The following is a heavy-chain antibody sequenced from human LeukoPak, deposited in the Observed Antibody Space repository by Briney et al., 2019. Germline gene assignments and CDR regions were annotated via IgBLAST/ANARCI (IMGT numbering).Heavy chain of an antibody. Sequence: GGSRGLSWAASGFPFSGFAISGARRAPGRGREGASAFSGSGGSTYYADSVKGRFTISRDNSKNTLYLQMNSLRAEDTAVYYCAKDGEDIVVVVAAQDYWGQGTLVTVSS. J-gene: IGHJ4*02. V-gene: IGHV3-23*01. CDR2: FSGSGGST. D-gene: IGHD2-15*01. CDR3: AKDGEDIVVVVAAQDY. CDR1: GFPFSGFA.